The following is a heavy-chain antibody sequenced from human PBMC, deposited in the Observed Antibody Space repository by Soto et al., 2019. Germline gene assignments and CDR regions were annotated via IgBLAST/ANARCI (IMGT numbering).Heavy chain of an antibody. CDR3: ARDVAPGSSGYYLDDFDI. Sequence: EVQLVESGGGLVQPGGSLRLSCAASGFTFGNYWMTWVRQAPGKGLEWVANIKGDGSAKSYLDSVRGRFTVSRDNADNSLFLKMNILRAEDTALYYCARDVAPGSSGYYLDDFDIWGQGTMVNVS. CDR1: GFTFGNYW. V-gene: IGHV3-7*05. CDR2: IKGDGSAK. J-gene: IGHJ3*02. D-gene: IGHD6-25*01.